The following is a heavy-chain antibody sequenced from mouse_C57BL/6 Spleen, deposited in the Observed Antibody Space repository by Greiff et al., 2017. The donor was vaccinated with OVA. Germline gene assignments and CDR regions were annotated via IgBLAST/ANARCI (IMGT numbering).Heavy chain of an antibody. D-gene: IGHD2-2*01. CDR2: IDPSDSET. J-gene: IGHJ2*01. CDR1: GYTFTSYW. V-gene: IGHV1-52*01. Sequence: VQLQQSGAELVRPGSSVKLSCKASGYTFTSYWMHWVKQRPIQGLEWIGNIDPSDSETHYNQKFKDKATLTVDKSSSTAYMQLSSLTSEDSAVYYCARRMVTTGGYYFDYWGQGTTLTVSS. CDR3: ARRMVTTGGYYFDY.